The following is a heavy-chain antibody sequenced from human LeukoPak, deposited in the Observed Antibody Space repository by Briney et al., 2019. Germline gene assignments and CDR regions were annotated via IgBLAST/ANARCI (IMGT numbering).Heavy chain of an antibody. CDR2: IYYSGST. CDR1: GGSISSSSYY. V-gene: IGHV4-39*07. D-gene: IGHD3-10*01. J-gene: IGHJ3*02. CDR3: ARVFWFGEFAPYAFDI. Sequence: SETLSLTCTVSGGSISSSSYYWGWIRQPPGKGLEWIGSIYYSGSTYYNPSLKSRVTISVDTSKNQFSLKLSSVTAADTAVYYCARVFWFGEFAPYAFDIWGQGTMVTVSS.